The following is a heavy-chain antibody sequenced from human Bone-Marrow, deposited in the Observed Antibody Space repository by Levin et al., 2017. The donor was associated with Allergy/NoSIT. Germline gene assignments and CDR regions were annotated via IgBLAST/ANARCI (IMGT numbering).Heavy chain of an antibody. CDR3: VRDHIFAFDY. V-gene: IGHV3-48*02. Sequence: SCEASGFTFRSYSMNWVRQAPGKGLEWISYITLSSSATYYADSVQGRYTISRDDAKNSLYMQMNSLRDEDTGVYYCVRDHIFAFDYWGRGTLVTVSS. D-gene: IGHD3-3*02. CDR2: ITLSSSAT. CDR1: GFTFRSYS. J-gene: IGHJ4*02.